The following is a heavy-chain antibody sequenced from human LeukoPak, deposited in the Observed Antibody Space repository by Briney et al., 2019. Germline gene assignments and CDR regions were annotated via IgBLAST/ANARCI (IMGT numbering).Heavy chain of an antibody. J-gene: IGHJ3*02. CDR3: ARIKAAGLNAFDI. CDR2: IIPIFGTA. D-gene: IGHD6-13*01. Sequence: SVKVSCKASGYTFTSYAISWVRQAPGQGLEWMGGIIPIFGTANYAQKFQGRVTITADESTSTAYMELSSLRSEDTAVYYCARIKAAGLNAFDIWGQGTMVTVSS. CDR1: GYTFTSYA. V-gene: IGHV1-69*13.